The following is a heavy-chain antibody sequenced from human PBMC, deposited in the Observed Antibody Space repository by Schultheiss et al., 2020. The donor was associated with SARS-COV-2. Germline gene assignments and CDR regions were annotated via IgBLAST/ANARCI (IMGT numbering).Heavy chain of an antibody. D-gene: IGHD7-27*01. J-gene: IGHJ4*02. CDR3: ARSSELGYYFDY. CDR1: GGSISSYY. CDR2: IHHSGST. Sequence: SQTLSLTCTVSGGSISSYYWSWIRQPPGKGLEWIGEIHHSGSTNYNPSLKSRVTISVDTSKNQFSLKLSSVTAADAGVYYCARSSELGYYFDYWGQGTLVTVSS. V-gene: IGHV4-34*01.